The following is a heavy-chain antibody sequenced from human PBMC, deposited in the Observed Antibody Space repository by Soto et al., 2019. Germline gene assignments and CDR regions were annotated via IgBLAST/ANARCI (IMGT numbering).Heavy chain of an antibody. CDR1: GYTFTSYD. Sequence: ASVKVSCKASGYTFTSYDINWVRQATGQGLEWMGWMNPNSGSTGYAQKFQGRVTMTRNTSISTAYMELSSLRSEDTAVYYCARGEFPRITIFGVVIRRYYFDYWVQGTLVTVSS. CDR2: MNPNSGST. V-gene: IGHV1-8*01. CDR3: ARGEFPRITIFGVVIRRYYFDY. J-gene: IGHJ4*02. D-gene: IGHD3-3*01.